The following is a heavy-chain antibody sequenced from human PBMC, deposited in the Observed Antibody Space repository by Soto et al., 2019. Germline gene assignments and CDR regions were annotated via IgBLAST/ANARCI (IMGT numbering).Heavy chain of an antibody. CDR2: ISSSSSYM. CDR1: GFTFSSYS. J-gene: IGHJ4*02. Sequence: GGSLRLSCAASGFTFSSYSMTWVRHAPGKGLEWVSSISSSSSYMYYADSVKGRFTISRDNAKNSLYLQMNSLRAEDTAVYYCARDLRGGAYYYDSSGYYYPYYFDYWGQGTLVTVSS. CDR3: ARDLRGGAYYYDSSGYYYPYYFDY. D-gene: IGHD3-22*01. V-gene: IGHV3-21*01.